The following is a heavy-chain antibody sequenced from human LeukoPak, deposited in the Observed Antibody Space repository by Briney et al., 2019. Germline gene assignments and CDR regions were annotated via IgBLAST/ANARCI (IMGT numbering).Heavy chain of an antibody. Sequence: SETLSLTCTVSGGSISSGDYYWSWIRQPPGKGLEWIGYIYYSGSTNYNPSLKNRVTISVDTSKNRFSLKLSSVTAADTAVYYCARQGGFCSGGSCYPNWFDPWGQRTLVTVSS. CDR3: ARQGGFCSGGSCYPNWFDP. V-gene: IGHV4-61*08. CDR1: GGSISSGDYY. D-gene: IGHD2-15*01. CDR2: IYYSGST. J-gene: IGHJ5*02.